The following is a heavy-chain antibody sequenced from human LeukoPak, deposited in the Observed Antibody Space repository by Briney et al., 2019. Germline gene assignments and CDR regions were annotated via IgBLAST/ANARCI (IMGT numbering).Heavy chain of an antibody. CDR3: ARVLWFGEFWYYFDY. V-gene: IGHV4-59*01. D-gene: IGHD3-10*01. CDR1: GGSMSSYY. Sequence: PSETLSLTCSVSGGSMSSYYWSWIRQPPGKGLEWIGYIYYSGTTNYNPSLKSRLTISVDTSKNQFSLKLSSVTPADTAVYYCARVLWFGEFWYYFDYWGQGTLVTVSS. J-gene: IGHJ4*02. CDR2: IYYSGTT.